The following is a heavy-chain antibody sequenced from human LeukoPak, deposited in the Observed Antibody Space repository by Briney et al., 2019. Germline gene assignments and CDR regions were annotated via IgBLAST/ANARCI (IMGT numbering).Heavy chain of an antibody. CDR3: ASRYGSGSQYFDY. Sequence: ASVKVSCKASGYTFTNYDLNWVRQARGQGLEWMGWLNPNSGNTGYARKFQGRVTMTRNTSISTAYMELSSLRSEDTAVYYCASRYGSGSQYFDYWGQGTLVTVSS. CDR2: LNPNSGNT. J-gene: IGHJ4*02. CDR1: GYTFTNYD. V-gene: IGHV1-8*01. D-gene: IGHD3-10*01.